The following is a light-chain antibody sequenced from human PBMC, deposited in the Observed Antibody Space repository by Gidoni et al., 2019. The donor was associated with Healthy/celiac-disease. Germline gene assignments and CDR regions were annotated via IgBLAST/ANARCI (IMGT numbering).Light chain of an antibody. Sequence: DIVMTQSPDSLAVSLGERATINCKSSQSVLYSSNNKNYLAWYQQKPGQPPKLLIYWASTRESGFPDRFSGSGSGTDFTLTISSLQAEDLAVYYCQQYYSTPPTFGGGTKVEIK. J-gene: IGKJ4*01. CDR3: QQYYSTPPT. CDR1: QSVLYSSNNKNY. V-gene: IGKV4-1*01. CDR2: WAS.